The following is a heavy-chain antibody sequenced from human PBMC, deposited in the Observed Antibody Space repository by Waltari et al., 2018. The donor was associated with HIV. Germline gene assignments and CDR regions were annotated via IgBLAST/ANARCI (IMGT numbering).Heavy chain of an antibody. J-gene: IGHJ4*01. CDR3: ARTPIRPQERSGWPPDSDF. CDR2: IDWDYDK. D-gene: IGHD6-19*01. V-gene: IGHV2-70*01. CDR1: GFSLSTSGMC. Sequence: QVTLRESGPALVKLTQTPTLTCTFSGFSLSTSGMCVSWIRQPPGKALAWLALIDWDYDKDYSTALKTTLTISKDTSKNQVVLTLTNMDPVDTATYYCARTPIRPQERSGWPPDSDFWRHGTLVTVSS.